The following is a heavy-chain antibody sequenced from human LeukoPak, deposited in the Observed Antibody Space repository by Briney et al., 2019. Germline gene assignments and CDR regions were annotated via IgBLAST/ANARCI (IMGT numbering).Heavy chain of an antibody. CDR3: AKRTMSAFDS. CDR1: GFTFSTYA. J-gene: IGHJ4*02. CDR2: ISGSGNGT. V-gene: IGHV3-23*01. Sequence: GGSLRLSCTASGFTFSTYAMNWVRQAPGKGLEWLSGISGSGNGTYYADSVKGRFIIARDNSKNMVYLQMNSLTVEDTATYYCAKRTMSAFDSWGQGTLLIVSS.